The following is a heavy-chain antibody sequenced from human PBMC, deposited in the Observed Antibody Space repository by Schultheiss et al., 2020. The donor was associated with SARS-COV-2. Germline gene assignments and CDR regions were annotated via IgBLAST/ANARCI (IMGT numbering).Heavy chain of an antibody. CDR1: GGSITSGGYS. J-gene: IGHJ4*02. Sequence: SETLSLTCAVSGGSITSGGYSWSWIRQPPGKGLEWIGYIFHSGSSYYKPSLKSRVTISVDRSKNQFSLKLSSVTAADTAVYYCARGQQLSSLFDYWGQGTLVTVSS. D-gene: IGHD1-1*01. V-gene: IGHV4-30-2*01. CDR2: IFHSGSS. CDR3: ARGQQLSSLFDY.